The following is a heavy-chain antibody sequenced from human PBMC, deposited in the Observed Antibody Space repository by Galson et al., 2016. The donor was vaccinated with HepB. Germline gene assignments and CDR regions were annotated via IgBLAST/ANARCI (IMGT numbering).Heavy chain of an antibody. CDR3: ARDGLRIAVKYYFAMDV. CDR2: ISSSGSTM. J-gene: IGHJ6*02. V-gene: IGHV3-11*01. D-gene: IGHD5-12*01. Sequence: SLRLSCAASGFTFSDYYMGWLRQAPGKGLEWVAYISSSGSTMSYADSVKGRFTISRDSAKNLLFLQMNNLRADDTAVYYCARDGLRIAVKYYFAMDVWGQGTTVTVSS. CDR1: GFTFSDYY.